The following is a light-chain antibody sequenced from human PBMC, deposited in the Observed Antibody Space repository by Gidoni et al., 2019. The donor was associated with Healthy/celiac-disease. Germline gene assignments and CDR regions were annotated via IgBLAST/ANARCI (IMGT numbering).Light chain of an antibody. CDR2: QDS. CDR1: KLGDKY. V-gene: IGLV3-1*01. Sequence: SYDLTQPPSVSVSPGQTASITCPGDKLGDKYACWYQQKPGQSPVLVIYQDSKRPSGIPERFSGSNSGNTATLTISGTQAMDEADYYCQAWDSSSYVFGTGTKVTVL. CDR3: QAWDSSSYV. J-gene: IGLJ1*01.